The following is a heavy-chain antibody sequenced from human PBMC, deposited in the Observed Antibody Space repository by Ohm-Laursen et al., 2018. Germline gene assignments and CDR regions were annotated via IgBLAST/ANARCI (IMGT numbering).Heavy chain of an antibody. V-gene: IGHV4-59*07. CDR1: GGSISSYY. J-gene: IGHJ6*02. D-gene: IGHD3-22*01. CDR3: ARHPYYYDSSGYYYYYYGMDV. CDR2: IYYSGST. Sequence: SDTLSLTCSVSGGSISSYYWSWTRQSPGKGLEWIGYIYYSGSTNYNPSLKSRVTISVDTSKNQFSLKLSSVTAADTAVYYCARHPYYYDSSGYYYYYYGMDVWGQGTTVTVSS.